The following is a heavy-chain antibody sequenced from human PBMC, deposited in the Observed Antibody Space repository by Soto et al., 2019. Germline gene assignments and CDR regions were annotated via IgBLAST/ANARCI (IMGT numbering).Heavy chain of an antibody. V-gene: IGHV4-59*01. D-gene: IGHD1-26*01. CDR1: DSISTYY. Sequence: PSETLSLTCTVDSISTYYWNWIRQSPGKGLEWIGYIYYMGRTNYNPSLRSRVTMSIDTSRNQFSLKLRSVTAADTAVYYCARDPVGVTHFDYWGRGALVTVPQ. J-gene: IGHJ4*02. CDR2: IYYMGRT. CDR3: ARDPVGVTHFDY.